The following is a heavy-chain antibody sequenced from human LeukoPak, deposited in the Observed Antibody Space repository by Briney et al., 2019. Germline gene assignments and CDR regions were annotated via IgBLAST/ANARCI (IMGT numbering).Heavy chain of an antibody. CDR2: ISGSGGST. D-gene: IGHD3-22*01. J-gene: IGHJ4*02. Sequence: GGSLRLSCAASGFAFSSYGMSWVRQAPGKGLEWVSAISGSGGSTYYADSVKGRFTISRDNSKNTLYLQMNSLRAEDTAVYYCAKAPIKYYYDSSGYYVYWGQGTLVTVSS. V-gene: IGHV3-23*01. CDR1: GFAFSSYG. CDR3: AKAPIKYYYDSSGYYVY.